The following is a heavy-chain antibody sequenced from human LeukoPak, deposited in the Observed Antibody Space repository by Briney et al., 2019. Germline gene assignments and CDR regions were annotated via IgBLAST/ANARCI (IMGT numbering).Heavy chain of an antibody. V-gene: IGHV3-48*03. J-gene: IGHJ6*04. CDR3: AELGITMIGGV. Sequence: GGSLRLSCAASGFTFSSYEMNWVRQAPGKGLEWVSYISSSGSTIYYADPVKGRFTISRDNAKNSLYLQMNSLRAEDTAVYYSAELGITMIGGVWGKGTTVTISS. CDR1: GFTFSSYE. CDR2: ISSSGSTI. D-gene: IGHD3-10*02.